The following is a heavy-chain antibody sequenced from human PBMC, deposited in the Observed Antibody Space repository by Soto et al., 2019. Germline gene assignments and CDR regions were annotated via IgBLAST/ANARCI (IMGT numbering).Heavy chain of an antibody. CDR2: INIGSGNT. V-gene: IGHV1-3*04. CDR1: GYGFSSYA. J-gene: IGHJ6*02. D-gene: IGHD2-21*02. Sequence: AASVKVSCKASGYGFSSYAMHWVCQAPGQRLEWMGWINIGSGNTEYSQNFQDRITITRDTSASTVYMELSSLRSEDTAVYYCARDGGDCGYRLAYYYYIGMDVWGQGTTVTVSS. CDR3: ARDGGDCGYRLAYYYYIGMDV.